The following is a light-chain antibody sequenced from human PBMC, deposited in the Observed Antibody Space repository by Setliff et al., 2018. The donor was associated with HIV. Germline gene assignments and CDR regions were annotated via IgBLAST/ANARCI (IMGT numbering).Light chain of an antibody. V-gene: IGLV1-47*01. CDR2: KND. Sequence: QSVLAQPPSASETPGQRVTISCSGMSSNIGSNYVYWYQQLPGTAPKLLIYKNDQRPSGVPDRFSASKSGPSASLAISGLRSEDEADYYCAAWDDGLSGWVFGGGTK. CDR1: SSNIGSNY. CDR3: AAWDDGLSGWV. J-gene: IGLJ3*02.